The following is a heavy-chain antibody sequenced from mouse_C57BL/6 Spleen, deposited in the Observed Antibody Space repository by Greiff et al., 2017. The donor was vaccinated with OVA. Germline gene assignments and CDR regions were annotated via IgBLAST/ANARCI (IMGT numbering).Heavy chain of an antibody. CDR2: IDPETGGT. V-gene: IGHV1-15*01. CDR3: TRDSSYGWWFAY. CDR1: GYTFTDYE. Sequence: VQLQQSGAELVRPGASVTLSCKASGYTFTDYEMHWVKQTPVHGLEWIGAIDPETGGTAYNQKFKGKAILTADKSSSTAYMELRSLTSEDSAVYFCTRDSSYGWWFAYWGQGTLVTVSA. J-gene: IGHJ3*01. D-gene: IGHD1-1*01.